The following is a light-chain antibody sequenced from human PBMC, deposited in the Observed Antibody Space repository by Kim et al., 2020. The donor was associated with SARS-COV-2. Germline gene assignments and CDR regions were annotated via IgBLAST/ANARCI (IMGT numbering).Light chain of an antibody. Sequence: DIVMTQSPESLAVSLGERATINCKSSQSILYNSNNKNYLTWYQQKPGQPPKLLIYWASTRESGVPDRFSGSGSGTDFTLTISSLQAEDVAVYYCQQYYSTPLTFGGGTKLEI. J-gene: IGKJ4*01. CDR3: QQYYSTPLT. V-gene: IGKV4-1*01. CDR1: QSILYNSNNKNY. CDR2: WAS.